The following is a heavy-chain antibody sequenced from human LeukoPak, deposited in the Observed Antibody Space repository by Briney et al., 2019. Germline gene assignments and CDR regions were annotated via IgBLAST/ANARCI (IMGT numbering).Heavy chain of an antibody. CDR3: ARAGGLPIAVAPIDC. CDR2: IYSGGGT. Sequence: GGSLRLSCAASGFTVSSSYMSWVRQAPGKGLEWVSVIYSGGGTFYADSVKGRFTISRDNSKNTLYLQMNSLRAEDTAVYYCARAGGLPIAVAPIDCWGQGTLVTVSS. CDR1: GFTVSSSY. V-gene: IGHV3-53*01. D-gene: IGHD6-19*01. J-gene: IGHJ4*02.